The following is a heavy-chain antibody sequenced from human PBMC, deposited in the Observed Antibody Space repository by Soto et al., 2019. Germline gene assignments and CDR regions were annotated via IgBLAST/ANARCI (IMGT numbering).Heavy chain of an antibody. Sequence: QVQLQESGPGLVKPSQTLYLTCTVSGGSISSGGYYWSWIRQHPGKGLEWIGYIYYSGSTYYNPSLKSRVTISVATSKNQFSLKMSSVTAADTAVYYCAREEQQLVLIDYWGQGTLVTVSS. CDR2: IYYSGST. CDR3: AREEQQLVLIDY. J-gene: IGHJ4*02. V-gene: IGHV4-31*03. CDR1: GGSISSGGYY. D-gene: IGHD6-13*01.